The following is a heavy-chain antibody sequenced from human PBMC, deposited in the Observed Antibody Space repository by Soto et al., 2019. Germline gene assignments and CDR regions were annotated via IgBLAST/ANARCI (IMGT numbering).Heavy chain of an antibody. CDR1: GVSINNGTFF. D-gene: IGHD2-21*01. CDR3: ASRGEYSQPLDP. CDR2: VFYTGKTGTT. V-gene: IGHV4-39*01. Sequence: SETLSLTCTVSGVSINNGTFFWAWIRQSAGMGLEWIGSVFYTGKTGTTYYNPSLKSRVTISLETSKSQFSLRLNSVTAADTAFYSCASRGEYSQPLDPWGPGTLVTVPP. J-gene: IGHJ5*02.